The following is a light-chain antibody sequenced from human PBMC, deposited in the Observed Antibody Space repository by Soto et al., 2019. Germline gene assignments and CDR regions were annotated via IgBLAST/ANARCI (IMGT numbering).Light chain of an antibody. CDR1: QSLLHGDGKTY. V-gene: IGKV2D-29*01. Sequence: DIVMTQTPLSLSVTPGQPASIFCKSGQSLLHGDGKTYLNWYLQKQDQPPQLLIDEVSNRFSGVLQRFSGSGSEKDYTLKISRVQAEDVGVYYCRQRIELPITFGGGTKVELK. CDR3: RQRIELPIT. J-gene: IGKJ4*01. CDR2: EVS.